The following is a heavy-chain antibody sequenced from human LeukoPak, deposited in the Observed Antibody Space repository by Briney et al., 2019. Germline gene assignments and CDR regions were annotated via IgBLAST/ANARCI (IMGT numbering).Heavy chain of an antibody. V-gene: IGHV1-18*01. Sequence: ASVKVSCKASGYTFTNYGISWVRQAPGQGLEWMGWISAYNGNTNYAQKLQGRVTMTTDTSTSTAYMELRSLRSDDTAVDYCARGTISWSYPDYWGQGTLVTVSS. D-gene: IGHD6-13*01. CDR3: ARGTISWSYPDY. J-gene: IGHJ4*02. CDR1: GYTFTNYG. CDR2: ISAYNGNT.